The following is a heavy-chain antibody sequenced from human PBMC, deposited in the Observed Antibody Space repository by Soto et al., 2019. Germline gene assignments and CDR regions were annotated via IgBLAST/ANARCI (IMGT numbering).Heavy chain of an antibody. J-gene: IGHJ5*02. D-gene: IGHD3-10*01. Sequence: SETLSLTCTVSGGTISSGDYYWSWIRQPPGKGLEWIGYIYYSGSTYYNPSLKSRVTISVDTSKNQFSLKLSSVTAADTAVYYCARVVGSGMLGWFDPWGQGTLVTVSS. CDR1: GGTISSGDYY. V-gene: IGHV4-30-4*01. CDR3: ARVVGSGMLGWFDP. CDR2: IYYSGST.